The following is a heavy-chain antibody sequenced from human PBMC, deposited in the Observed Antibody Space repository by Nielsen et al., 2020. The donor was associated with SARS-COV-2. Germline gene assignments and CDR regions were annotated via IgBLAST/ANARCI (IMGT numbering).Heavy chain of an antibody. V-gene: IGHV4-4*07. CDR2: IYTSGST. CDR1: GGSISSYY. CDR3: ARDPLYYDSSGHFEY. J-gene: IGHJ4*02. D-gene: IGHD3-22*01. Sequence: GSLRLSCTVSGGSISSYYWSWIRQPAGKGLEWIGCIYTSGSTNYNPSLKSRVTMSVDTSKNQFSLKLSSVTAADTAVYYCARDPLYYDSSGHFEYWGQGTLVTVSS.